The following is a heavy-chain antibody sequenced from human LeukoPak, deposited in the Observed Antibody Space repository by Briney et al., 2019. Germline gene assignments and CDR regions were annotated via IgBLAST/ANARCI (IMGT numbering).Heavy chain of an antibody. J-gene: IGHJ5*02. CDR3: TLGMLGYSWFDP. D-gene: IGHD7-27*01. Sequence: GSSVKVSCKASGGTFSSYAISWVRQAPGQGLEWMGGIIPIFGTANYTQKFQGRVTITADESTSTAYMELSSLRSEDTAVYYCTLGMLGYSWFDPWGQGTLVTVSS. CDR2: IIPIFGTA. CDR1: GGTFSSYA. V-gene: IGHV1-69*01.